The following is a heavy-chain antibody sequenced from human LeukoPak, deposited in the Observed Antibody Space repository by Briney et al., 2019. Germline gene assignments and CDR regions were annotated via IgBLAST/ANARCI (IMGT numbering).Heavy chain of an antibody. Sequence: GGSLRLSCAASGFIFNNYAMNWVRQAPGKGLEWVSGISGSGDSTFYADSVKGRFTISRDNSKNTLDLQMNSLRAEDTAVYYCAKRTGPTEDFDYWGQGTLVTVSS. V-gene: IGHV3-23*01. CDR1: GFIFNNYA. CDR3: AKRTGPTEDFDY. J-gene: IGHJ4*02. CDR2: ISGSGDST.